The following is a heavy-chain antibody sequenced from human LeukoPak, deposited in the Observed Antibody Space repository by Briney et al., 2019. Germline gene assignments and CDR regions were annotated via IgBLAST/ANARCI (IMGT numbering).Heavy chain of an antibody. CDR2: TYYRSRWHN. V-gene: IGHV6-1*01. CDR1: GDSVSSNSSA. CDR3: ARGYSGMFDY. J-gene: IGHJ4*02. Sequence: SQTLSLTCAISGDSVSSNSSAWNWVRQSPSRGLEWPGRTYYRSRWHNDFAVFVKSRITINPDTSKNQFSLQLNSVTPEDTAVYYCARGYSGMFDYWGQGTLVTVSS. D-gene: IGHD2-15*01.